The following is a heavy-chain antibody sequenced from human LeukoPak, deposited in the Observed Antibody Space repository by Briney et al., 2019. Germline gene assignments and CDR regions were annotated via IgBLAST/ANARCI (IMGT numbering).Heavy chain of an antibody. CDR3: ARGRRSSNRSYYYYYYMDV. D-gene: IGHD6-13*01. CDR2: MNPNSGNT. Sequence: GASVKVSCKASGYTFTSYDINWVRQATGQGLEWMGWMNPNSGNTGYAQKFQGRVTMTRNTSISTAYMELSSLRSEDTAVYYCARGRRSSNRSYYYYYYMDVWGKGTTVTISS. J-gene: IGHJ6*03. CDR1: GYTFTSYD. V-gene: IGHV1-8*01.